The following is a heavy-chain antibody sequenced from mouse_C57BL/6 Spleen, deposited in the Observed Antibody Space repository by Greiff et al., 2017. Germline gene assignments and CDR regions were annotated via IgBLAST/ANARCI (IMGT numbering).Heavy chain of an antibody. D-gene: IGHD1-1*01. CDR2: IDPANGNP. J-gene: IGHJ2*01. Sequence: VQLQQSVAELVRPGASVKLSCTASGFNFKNTYMHWVKQRPEQGLEWIGRIDPANGNPKYAPKFQGKATITADTSSNTAYLQLSNLTSEDTAIYDCASNPYYYGSSFDYWGQGTTLTVSS. CDR1: GFNFKNTY. CDR3: ASNPYYYGSSFDY. V-gene: IGHV14-3*01.